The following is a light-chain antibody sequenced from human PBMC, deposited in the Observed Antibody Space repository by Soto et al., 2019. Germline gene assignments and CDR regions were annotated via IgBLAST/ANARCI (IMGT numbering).Light chain of an antibody. CDR2: AAH. CDR1: QTIIGY. J-gene: IGKJ1*01. V-gene: IGKV1-39*01. CDR3: EQSYTPPRA. Sequence: DIQMTQSPSSLSASIGDSVTITCRASQTIIGYLNWYQQKPGKAPRLLINAAHNLQSGVQSRFRGSGSETDFALAITSLQPEDLATHFFEQSYTPPRAFSPGTKVDIK.